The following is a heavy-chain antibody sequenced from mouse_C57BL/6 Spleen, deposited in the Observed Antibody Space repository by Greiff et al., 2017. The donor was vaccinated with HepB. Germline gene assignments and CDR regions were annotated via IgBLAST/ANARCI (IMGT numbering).Heavy chain of an antibody. V-gene: IGHV1-20*01. J-gene: IGHJ1*03. CDR1: GYSFTGYF. CDR3: ARSGITTVPHWYFDV. CDR2: INPYNGDT. Sequence: EVQLQQSGPELVKPGDSVKISCKASGYSFTGYFMNWVMQSHGKSLEWIGRINPYNGDTFYNQKFKGKATLTVDKSSSTAHMELRSLTSEDSAVYYCARSGITTVPHWYFDVWGTGTTVTVSS. D-gene: IGHD1-1*01.